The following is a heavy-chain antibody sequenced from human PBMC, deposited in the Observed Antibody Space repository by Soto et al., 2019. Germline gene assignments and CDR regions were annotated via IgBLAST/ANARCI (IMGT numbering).Heavy chain of an antibody. CDR2: MNPDTGGT. J-gene: IGHJ6*03. D-gene: IGHD3-10*01. CDR1: GYTFSDLS. CDR3: ARKYYYGSGIFVAGYHMDV. V-gene: IGHV1-2*04. Sequence: ASVKVSCKASGYTFSDLSMHWVRQAPGQGLEWVGWMNPDTGGTNYAQKFQGWVTMTRDTSISTAYMELSRLRSDDTAVYYCARKYYYGSGIFVAGYHMDVWGKGTTVTVSS.